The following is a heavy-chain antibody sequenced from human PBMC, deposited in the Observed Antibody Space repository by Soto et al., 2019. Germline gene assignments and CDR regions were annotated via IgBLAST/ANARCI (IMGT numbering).Heavy chain of an antibody. Sequence: SETLSLTCTVSGDSVSTFYWSWIRQPPGKGLEWIGYMYHGGNTKYNPSIESRVTISVDTSKNQFSLKLTSVTAADTAVFYCARAKYCYGGICHLNWFDPWGQGALVTVSS. CDR3: ARAKYCYGGICHLNWFDP. D-gene: IGHD2-15*01. CDR1: GDSVSTFY. V-gene: IGHV4-59*02. J-gene: IGHJ5*02. CDR2: MYHGGNT.